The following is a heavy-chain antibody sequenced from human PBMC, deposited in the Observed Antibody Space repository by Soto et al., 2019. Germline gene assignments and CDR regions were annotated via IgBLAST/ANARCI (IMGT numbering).Heavy chain of an antibody. CDR3: ARVGYYDSSGYYDFDY. CDR1: GYTFTSYD. V-gene: IGHV1-8*01. CDR2: MNPNSGNT. D-gene: IGHD3-22*01. J-gene: IGHJ4*02. Sequence: ASVKVSCKASGYTFTSYDINWVRQATGQGLEWMGWMNPNSGNTGYAQKFQGRVTMTRNTSISTAYMELSSLRSADTAVYYCARVGYYDSSGYYDFDYWGQGTLVTVSS.